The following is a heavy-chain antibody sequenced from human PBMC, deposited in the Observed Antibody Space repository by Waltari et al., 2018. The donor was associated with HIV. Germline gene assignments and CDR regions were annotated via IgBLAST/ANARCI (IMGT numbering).Heavy chain of an antibody. CDR2: INHSGGT. CDR3: ARGTGYSYGLYYYGMDV. D-gene: IGHD5-18*01. V-gene: IGHV4-34*01. J-gene: IGHJ6*02. Sequence: QVQLQQWGAGLLKPSETMSLTCAVYGGSFSGYYWSWIRQPPGKGLEWIGEINHSGGTNDNPSLKSRVTISVDTSKNQFSLKLSSVTAADTAVYYCARGTGYSYGLYYYGMDVWGQGTTVTVSS. CDR1: GGSFSGYY.